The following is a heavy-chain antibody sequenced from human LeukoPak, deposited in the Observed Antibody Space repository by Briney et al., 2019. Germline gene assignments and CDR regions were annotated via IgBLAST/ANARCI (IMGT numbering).Heavy chain of an antibody. V-gene: IGHV5-51*01. CDR3: ARRSNSYWNGVFGMDV. CDR1: GDILNNYL. Sequence: GESLKISCKASGDILNNYLIAWVRQVPGKGLEWMGIIYLDDSDARYSPSLQGRVTISVDKSINTAYLRWNSLKASDTAVYYCARRSNSYWNGVFGMDVWGQGTMVTASS. D-gene: IGHD2-8*01. CDR2: IYLDDSDA. J-gene: IGHJ6*02.